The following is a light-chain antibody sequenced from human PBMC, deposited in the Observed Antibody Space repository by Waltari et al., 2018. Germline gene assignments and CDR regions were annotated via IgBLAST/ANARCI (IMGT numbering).Light chain of an antibody. CDR2: EDK. CDR3: CSYAVSWTWV. CDR1: RSDVGRYDL. V-gene: IGLV2-23*01. Sequence: QSALTQPASVSGSPGQSITISCTGRRSDVGRYDLVSWYQQHPEKALQVIIFEDKKRPSGLSGRFSGSKSGNTASLTISELRAEDEADYYCCSYAVSWTWVFGGGTKLTVL. J-gene: IGLJ3*02.